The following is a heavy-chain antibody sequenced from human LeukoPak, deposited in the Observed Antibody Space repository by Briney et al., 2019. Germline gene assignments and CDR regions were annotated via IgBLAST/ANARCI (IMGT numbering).Heavy chain of an antibody. CDR1: GFTFDDYA. CDR3: AKAVLGDDAFDI. Sequence: GGSLRLSCAASGFTFDDYAMHWVRHAPGKGVECVSLIGGDGGNTHYADSVKGRVTISRDNRKNSLYLQMNSLRTEDTALYYCAKAVLGDDAFDIWGRGTMVTVSS. CDR2: IGGDGGNT. V-gene: IGHV3-43*02. J-gene: IGHJ3*02. D-gene: IGHD3-16*01.